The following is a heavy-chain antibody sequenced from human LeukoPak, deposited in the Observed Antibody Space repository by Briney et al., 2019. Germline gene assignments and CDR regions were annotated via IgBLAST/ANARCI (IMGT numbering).Heavy chain of an antibody. Sequence: SETLSLTCTVSGGSISSSSYYWGWIRQPPGKGLEWIGSIYYSGSTYYNPSLKSRVTISVDTSKNQFSLKLSSVTAADTAVYYCARRYSITFDYWGQGTLVTVSS. D-gene: IGHD3-3*01. J-gene: IGHJ4*02. CDR3: ARRYSITFDY. CDR1: GGSISSSSYY. V-gene: IGHV4-39*01. CDR2: IYYSGST.